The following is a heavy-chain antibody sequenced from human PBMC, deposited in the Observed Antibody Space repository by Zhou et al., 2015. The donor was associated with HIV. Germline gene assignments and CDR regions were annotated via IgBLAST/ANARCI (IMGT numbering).Heavy chain of an antibody. CDR2: IIPIFGTA. CDR3: ARKMIDYDILTGYYNRESYFDY. Sequence: QVQLVQSGAEVKKPGSSVKVSCKASGGTFSSYAISWVRQAPGQGLEWMGGIIPIFGTANYAQKFQGRVTITADESTSTAYMELSSLRSEDTAVYYCARKMIDYDILTGYYNRESYFDYWGQGTLVTVSS. D-gene: IGHD3-9*01. J-gene: IGHJ4*02. V-gene: IGHV1-69*01. CDR1: GGTFSSYA.